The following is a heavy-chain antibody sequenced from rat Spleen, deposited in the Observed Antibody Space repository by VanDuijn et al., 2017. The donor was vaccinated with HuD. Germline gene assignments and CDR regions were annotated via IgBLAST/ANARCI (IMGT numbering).Heavy chain of an antibody. CDR2: ITTSGGST. J-gene: IGHJ2*01. Sequence: EVQLVESGGGLVQPGRSMKLSCAASGFTFSNFPMAWVRQTPTKGLEWVATITTSGGSTYYRDSVKGRFTVSRDNAKSTLYLQMDSLRSEDTATYYWARQRRLDYWGQGVMVTVS. V-gene: IGHV5-46*01. D-gene: IGHD3-2*01. CDR3: ARQRRLDY. CDR1: GFTFSNFP.